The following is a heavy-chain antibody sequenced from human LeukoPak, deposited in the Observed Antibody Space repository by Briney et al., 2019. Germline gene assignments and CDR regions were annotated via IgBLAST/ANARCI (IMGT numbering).Heavy chain of an antibody. CDR3: ARDRGAYCGGDCYPIDY. J-gene: IGHJ4*02. CDR2: IAGSSGYI. D-gene: IGHD2-21*02. V-gene: IGHV3-21*01. CDR1: GFTFSSYT. Sequence: TGGSLRLSCAASGFTFSSYTMNWVRQAPGKGLEWVSSIAGSSGYISYADSVKGRFTISRDNAKKSLYLQMTSLTAEDTAVYYCARDRGAYCGGDCYPIDYWGQGTLVTVSS.